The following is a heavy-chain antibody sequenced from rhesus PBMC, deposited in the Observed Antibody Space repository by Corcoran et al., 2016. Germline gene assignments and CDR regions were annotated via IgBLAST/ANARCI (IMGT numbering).Heavy chain of an antibody. D-gene: IGHD6-25*01. CDR1: GGSVSSSNW. CDR3: ARLGTRYSGSWNFDY. V-gene: IGHV4-57*01. Sequence: QLQLQESGPGLVKPSETLSLTCAVSGGSVSSSNWWSWIRQPPGKGLEWIGRISGRGGTPRYNPTLPVRVTISTDTYKNQFSLKGSSVTAADTAVYYCARLGTRYSGSWNFDYWGQGVLVTVSS. CDR2: ISGRGGTP. J-gene: IGHJ4*01.